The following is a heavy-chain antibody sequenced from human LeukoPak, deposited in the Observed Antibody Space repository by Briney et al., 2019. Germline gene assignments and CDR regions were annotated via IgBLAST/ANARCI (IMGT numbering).Heavy chain of an antibody. Sequence: GGSLRLSCTASGFTFGDYAMSWVRQAPGKGLEWVGRIKSKTDGGTTDYAAPVKGRFTISRDDSKNTLYLQMNSLKTEDTAVYYCTTDPYELDAFDIWGQGTMVTVSS. CDR2: IKSKTDGGTT. D-gene: IGHD5-12*01. J-gene: IGHJ3*02. V-gene: IGHV3-15*01. CDR3: TTDPYELDAFDI. CDR1: GFTFGDYA.